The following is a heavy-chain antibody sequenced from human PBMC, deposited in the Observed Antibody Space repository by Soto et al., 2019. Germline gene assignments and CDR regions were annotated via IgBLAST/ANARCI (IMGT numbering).Heavy chain of an antibody. CDR2: LYNSGST. J-gene: IGHJ6*02. CDR1: GGSIRSYY. D-gene: IGHD2-21*02. Sequence: QVRLQESGPGLVKPSETLSLTCTVSGGSIRSYYWSWIRQAPGKGLEWIGYLYNSGSTVYNPSLISVDTSKNQFSLKLNSVTAADTAVYYCARDLWGYCGTDCYPLDVWGQGTTVTVSS. V-gene: IGHV4-59*01. CDR3: ARDLWGYCGTDCYPLDV.